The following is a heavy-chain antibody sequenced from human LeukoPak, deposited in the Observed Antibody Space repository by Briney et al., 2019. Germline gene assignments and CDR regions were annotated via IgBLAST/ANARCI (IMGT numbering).Heavy chain of an antibody. CDR2: ISAYNGNT. CDR3: ARDGVDTDSSRPFDY. J-gene: IGHJ4*02. Sequence: ASVKVSCKASGYTFTNYDIHWVRQAPGQGLEWMGWISAYNGNTNYAQKFQGRVTATADTSTTTAYTELRSLRSGDTAVYYCARDGVDTDSSRPFDYWGQGSLVTVSS. CDR1: GYTFTNYD. D-gene: IGHD3-22*01. V-gene: IGHV1-18*01.